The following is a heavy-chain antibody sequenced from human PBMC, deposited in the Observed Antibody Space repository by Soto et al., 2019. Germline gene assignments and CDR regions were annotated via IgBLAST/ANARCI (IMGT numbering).Heavy chain of an antibody. CDR3: AIARIVATIPSYFDY. CDR1: GGSISSGGYY. D-gene: IGHD5-12*01. V-gene: IGHV4-31*03. J-gene: IGHJ4*02. Sequence: QVQLQESGPGLVKPSETLSLTCTVSGGSISSGGYYWSWIRQHPGKGLEWIGYIYYSGSTYYNPSLNIRVIKSVDTSKSQFSLKLSSVTAADTAVYYCAIARIVATIPSYFDYWGQGTLVTVSS. CDR2: IYYSGST.